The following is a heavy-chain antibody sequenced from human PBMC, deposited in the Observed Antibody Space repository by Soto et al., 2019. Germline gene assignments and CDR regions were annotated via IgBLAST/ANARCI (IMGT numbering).Heavy chain of an antibody. CDR3: ATSSVSRLLNHWYFDL. J-gene: IGHJ2*01. Sequence: PSETLSLTCSVSGGSISSSDYYWGWVRQPPGKGLEWIGSISFGVTTYYGPSLRSRLTISIDTSNNQFSLKLSSVTAADTAVYYCATSSVSRLLNHWYFDLWGRGTLVTVSS. CDR2: ISFGVTT. V-gene: IGHV4-39*01. CDR1: GGSISSSDYY.